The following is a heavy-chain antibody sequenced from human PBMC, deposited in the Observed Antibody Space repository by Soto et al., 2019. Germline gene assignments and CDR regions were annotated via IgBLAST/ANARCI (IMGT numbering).Heavy chain of an antibody. CDR3: STRAYDTNGYYRFDP. V-gene: IGHV4-34*01. J-gene: IGHJ5*01. D-gene: IGHD3-22*01. Sequence: SETLSLTCAVYGGSFSGHSWTWTRQSPGKGLEWIGDINHSGRVNYSPSLKSRVTISLDTSKNQFSLALSAVTAADTAMYYCSTRAYDTNGYYRFDPWGQGTLVTVSS. CDR2: INHSGRV. CDR1: GGSFSGHS.